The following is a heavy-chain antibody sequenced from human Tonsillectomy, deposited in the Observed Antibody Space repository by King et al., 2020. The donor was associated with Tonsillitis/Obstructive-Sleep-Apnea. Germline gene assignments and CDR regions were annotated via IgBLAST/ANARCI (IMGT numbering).Heavy chain of an antibody. J-gene: IGHJ4*02. CDR2: IISGGSPI. V-gene: IGHV3-48*03. CDR3: ARDVSGVGATPDY. Sequence: VQLVESGGGLVHPGGSLRLSCAASGFTFSIYEMNWVRQAPGKGLEWVSYIISGGSPIYYADSVKGRFTISRDNARSSVYLQMNSLRADDTAVYYCARDVSGVGATPDYWGQGTLVTVSS. D-gene: IGHD1-26*01. CDR1: GFTFSIYE.